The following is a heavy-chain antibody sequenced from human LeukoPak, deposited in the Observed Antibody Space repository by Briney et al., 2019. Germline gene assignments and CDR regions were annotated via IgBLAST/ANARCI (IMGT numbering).Heavy chain of an antibody. Sequence: SETLSLTCAVYGGSFSGYYWSWIRQPPGKGLEWIGEINHSGSTNYNPSLKSRVTISVDTSKNQFSLKLSSVTAADTAVYYCAREGYDYDFWSGYYRRFDYWGQGILVTVSS. D-gene: IGHD3-3*01. CDR3: AREGYDYDFWSGYYRRFDY. CDR1: GGSFSGYY. J-gene: IGHJ4*02. V-gene: IGHV4-34*01. CDR2: INHSGST.